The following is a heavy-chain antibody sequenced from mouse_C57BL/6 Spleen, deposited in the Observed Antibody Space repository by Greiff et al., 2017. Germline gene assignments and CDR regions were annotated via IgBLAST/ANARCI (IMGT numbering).Heavy chain of an antibody. CDR3: ARSERGYGYWYFDV. CDR1: GYTFTSYW. V-gene: IGHV1-53*01. D-gene: IGHD2-2*01. J-gene: IGHJ1*03. CDR2: INPSNGGT. Sequence: VQLQQPGTELVKPGASVKLSCKASGYTFTSYWMHWVKQRPGQGLEWIGNINPSNGGTNYNEKFKSKATLTVDKSSSTAYMQLSSLTSEDSAVYYCARSERGYGYWYFDVWGTGTTVTVSS.